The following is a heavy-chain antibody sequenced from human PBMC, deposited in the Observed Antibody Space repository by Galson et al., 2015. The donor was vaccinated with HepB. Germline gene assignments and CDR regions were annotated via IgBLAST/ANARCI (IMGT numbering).Heavy chain of an antibody. CDR2: ISWNSGSI. D-gene: IGHD3-3*01. Sequence: SLRLSCAASGFTFDDYAMHWVRQAPGKGLEWVSGISWNSGSIGYADSVKGRFTISRDNAKNSLYLQMNSLRAEDTALYYCAKVITIFGVVDDAFDIWGQGTMVTVSS. J-gene: IGHJ3*02. V-gene: IGHV3-9*01. CDR1: GFTFDDYA. CDR3: AKVITIFGVVDDAFDI.